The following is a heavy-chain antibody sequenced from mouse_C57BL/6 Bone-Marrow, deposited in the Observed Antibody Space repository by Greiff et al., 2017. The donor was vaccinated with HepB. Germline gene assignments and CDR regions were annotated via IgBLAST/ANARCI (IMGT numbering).Heavy chain of an antibody. CDR2: IDPSDSYT. Sequence: VQLKQPGAELVRPGTSVKLSCKASGYTFTSYWMHWVKQRPGQGLEWIGVIDPSDSYTNYNQKFKGKATLTVDTSSSTAYMQLSSLTSEDSAVYYCAKGYYFDYWGQGTTLTVSS. J-gene: IGHJ2*01. V-gene: IGHV1-59*01. CDR1: GYTFTSYW. CDR3: AKGYYFDY.